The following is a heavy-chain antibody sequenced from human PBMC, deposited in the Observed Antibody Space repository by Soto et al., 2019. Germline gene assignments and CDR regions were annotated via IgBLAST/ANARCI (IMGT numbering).Heavy chain of an antibody. Sequence: GESLKISCKGSGYSFTSYWIGWVRQMPGKGLEWMGIIYPGDSDTRYSPSFQGQVTISADKSISTAYLQWSSLKASDTAMYYCARTVTTPPYYYYGMDVWGQGTTVTVSS. CDR1: GYSFTSYW. CDR3: ARTVTTPPYYYYGMDV. V-gene: IGHV5-51*01. CDR2: IYPGDSDT. D-gene: IGHD4-17*01. J-gene: IGHJ6*02.